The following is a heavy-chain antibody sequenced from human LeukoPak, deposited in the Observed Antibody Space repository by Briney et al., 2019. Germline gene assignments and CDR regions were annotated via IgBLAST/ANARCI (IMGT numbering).Heavy chain of an antibody. V-gene: IGHV3-53*01. CDR2: IYSGGST. CDR1: GFTVSSNY. CDR3: ARGDIVATNWFDP. D-gene: IGHD5-12*01. Sequence: GGSLRLSCAASGFTVSSNYMSWVRQAPGKGLEWVSVIYSGGSTYYADSVKGRFTISRDNSKNTLYLQMNSLRAEDTAVYYCARGDIVATNWFDPWGQGTLVTVSS. J-gene: IGHJ5*02.